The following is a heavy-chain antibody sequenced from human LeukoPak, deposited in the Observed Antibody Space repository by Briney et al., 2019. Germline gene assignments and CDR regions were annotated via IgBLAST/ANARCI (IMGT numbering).Heavy chain of an antibody. D-gene: IGHD4-17*01. V-gene: IGHV3-23*01. J-gene: IGHJ3*02. CDR3: ARDMYPYGDLRGGGAFDI. Sequence: GGSLRLSCAASGFTFSSYAMSWVRQAPGKGLEWVSAISGSGGSTYYADSVKGRFTISRDNSKNTLYLQMNSLRAEDTAVYYCARDMYPYGDLRGGGAFDIWGQGTMVTVSS. CDR1: GFTFSSYA. CDR2: ISGSGGST.